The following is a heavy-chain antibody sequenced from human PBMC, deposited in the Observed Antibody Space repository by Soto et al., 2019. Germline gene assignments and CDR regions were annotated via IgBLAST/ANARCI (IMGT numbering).Heavy chain of an antibody. CDR1: GYTFTSYG. Sequence: ASVKVSCKASGYTFTSYGISWVRQAPGQGLEWMGWIIPIIGTANYAQKFQGRVTITADESTSTAYMELSSLRSEDTAVYYCAPHTLDTGMPSGYWGQGTLVTVSS. D-gene: IGHD5-18*01. CDR3: APHTLDTGMPSGY. V-gene: IGHV1-69*13. J-gene: IGHJ4*02. CDR2: IIPIIGTA.